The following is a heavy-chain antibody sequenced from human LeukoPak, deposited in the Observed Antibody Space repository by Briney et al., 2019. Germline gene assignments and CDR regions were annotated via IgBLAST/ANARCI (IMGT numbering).Heavy chain of an antibody. CDR3: TRAPLRDILTGYYRGTYYFDY. CDR2: IKSKTDGGTT. V-gene: IGHV3-15*01. J-gene: IGHJ4*02. D-gene: IGHD3-9*01. Sequence: PGGSLRLSCAASGFTFSNAWMSWVRQAPGKGLEWVGRIKSKTDGGTTDYAAPVKGRFTISRDDSKSIAYLQMNSLQTEDTAVYYCTRAPLRDILTGYYRGTYYFDYWGQGTLVTVSS. CDR1: GFTFSNAW.